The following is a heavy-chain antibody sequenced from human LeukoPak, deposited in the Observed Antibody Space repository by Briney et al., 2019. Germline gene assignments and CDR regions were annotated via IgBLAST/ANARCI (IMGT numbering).Heavy chain of an antibody. CDR1: LFPFSNHW. J-gene: IGHJ4*02. CDR3: ARQQHSGSYGYFDY. CDR2: IKEDESEK. D-gene: IGHD1-26*01. Sequence: GGSLRLSCAASLFPFSNHWMSWVRQAPGKGLEWVANIKEDESEKYYVASVKGRFTISRDNAKNSLYLQMNSMRVEDTAVYYCARQQHSGSYGYFDYWGQGTLVTVSS. V-gene: IGHV3-7*01.